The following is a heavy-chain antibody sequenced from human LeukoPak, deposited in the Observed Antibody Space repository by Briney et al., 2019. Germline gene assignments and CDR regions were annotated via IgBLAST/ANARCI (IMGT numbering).Heavy chain of an antibody. CDR3: ALHTEDSGAVTHYFFDY. V-gene: IGHV4-4*07. CDR2: IYSSGST. D-gene: IGHD5-18*01. CDR1: GGSINNYY. Sequence: SETLSLTCTVSGGSINNYYWSWIRQPAGKGLEWIGLIYSSGSTSYNPSLKSRVTMSVDTSKKQFSLRLSSVTAADTAVYFCALHTEDSGAVTHYFFDYWGQGTLVTVSS. J-gene: IGHJ4*02.